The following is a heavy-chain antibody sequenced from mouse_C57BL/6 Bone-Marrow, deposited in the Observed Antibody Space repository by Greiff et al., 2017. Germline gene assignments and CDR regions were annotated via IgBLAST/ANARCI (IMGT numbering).Heavy chain of an antibody. J-gene: IGHJ3*01. V-gene: IGHV5-6*01. D-gene: IGHD2-5*01. CDR2: ISSGGSYT. Sequence: EVQLVESGGDLVKPGGSLKLSCAASGFTFSSYGMSWVRQTPDKRLEWVATISSGGSYTYYPDSVKGRFTISRDNAKNTLYLQMSSLKSEDTAMYYCERREYSTFAYWGQGTLVTVSA. CDR1: GFTFSSYG. CDR3: ERREYSTFAY.